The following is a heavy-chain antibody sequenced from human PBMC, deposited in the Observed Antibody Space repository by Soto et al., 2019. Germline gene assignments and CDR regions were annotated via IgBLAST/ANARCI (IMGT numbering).Heavy chain of an antibody. CDR3: SRAFLGGYY. CDR1: GFTFSTFS. CDR2: ISSSGSTK. J-gene: IGHJ4*02. Sequence: VQLVESGGGLVQPGGSLRLSCAASGFTFSTFSMHWVRQSPGKGLEWISYISSSGSTKYYADSAKGRFTISRDNAKNSLNLQMNSLRAGDTAFYYCSRAFLGGYYWGQGALGTVSP. V-gene: IGHV3-48*01. D-gene: IGHD3-16*01.